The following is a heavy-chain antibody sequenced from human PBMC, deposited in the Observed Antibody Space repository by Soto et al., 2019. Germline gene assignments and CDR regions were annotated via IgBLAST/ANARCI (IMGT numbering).Heavy chain of an antibody. D-gene: IGHD3-22*01. CDR3: ARGGVSRGYYTRQVFDP. J-gene: IGHJ5*02. CDR2: ISSSGSTI. Sequence: PGGSLRLSCAASGFTFSSYEMNWVRQAPGKGLEWVSYISSSGSTIYYADSVKGRFTISRDNAKNSLYLQMNSLRAEDTAVYYCARGGVSRGYYTRQVFDPWGQGTLVTVSS. V-gene: IGHV3-48*03. CDR1: GFTFSSYE.